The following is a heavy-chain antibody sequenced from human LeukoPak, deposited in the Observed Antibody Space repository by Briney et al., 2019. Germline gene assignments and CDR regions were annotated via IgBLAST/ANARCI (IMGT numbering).Heavy chain of an antibody. Sequence: PGASLKISCKGSGYSFTSYWIGCVSQMPGKGLEWMGSIYPGDSGTRYSPSFQGQVTISADKSISTAYLQWSSLKASDTAMYYCARRGGPELYDYWGQGTLVTVS. D-gene: IGHD1-26*01. CDR2: IYPGDSGT. CDR3: ARRGGPELYDY. CDR1: GYSFTSYW. J-gene: IGHJ4*02. V-gene: IGHV5-51*01.